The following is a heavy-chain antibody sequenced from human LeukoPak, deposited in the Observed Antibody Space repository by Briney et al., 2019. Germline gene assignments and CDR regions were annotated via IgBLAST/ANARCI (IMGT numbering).Heavy chain of an antibody. CDR3: AAYGSGSYYWWFDP. Sequence: SETLSLTCTVSGGSISSYYWSWIRQPPGKGLEWIGYIYYSGSTNYNPSLKSRVTISVDTSKNQFSLKLSSVTAADTAVYYCAAYGSGSYYWWFDPWGQGTLVTVSS. CDR1: GGSISSYY. J-gene: IGHJ5*02. V-gene: IGHV4-59*08. CDR2: IYYSGST. D-gene: IGHD3-10*01.